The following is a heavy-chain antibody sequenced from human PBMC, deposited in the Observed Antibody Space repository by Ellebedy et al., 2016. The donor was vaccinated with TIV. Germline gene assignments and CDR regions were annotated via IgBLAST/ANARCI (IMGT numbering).Heavy chain of an antibody. CDR3: AKQGVSDKNWFDP. CDR1: GGSISSYY. Sequence: SETLSLXCTVSGGSISSYYWSWIRQPPGKGLEWIGYIYYSGSTNYNPSLKSRVTISVDTSKNQFSLKLSSVTAADTAVYYCAKQGVSDKNWFDPWGQGTLVTVSS. J-gene: IGHJ5*02. D-gene: IGHD3-10*01. CDR2: IYYSGST. V-gene: IGHV4-59*08.